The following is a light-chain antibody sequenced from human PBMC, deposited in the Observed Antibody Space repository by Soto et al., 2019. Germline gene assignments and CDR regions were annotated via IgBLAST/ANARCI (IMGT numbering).Light chain of an antibody. Sequence: QSALTQPASVSGSPGQSITISCTGTSSDDGGYNYVSWYQQHPGKAPKLMIYDVSNRPSGVSNRFSGSKSGNTASLTISGLQAEDEADYYCSSYTSSSTLCVVFGGGTKLTVL. CDR2: DVS. CDR1: SSDDGGYNY. J-gene: IGLJ2*01. CDR3: SSYTSSSTLCVV. V-gene: IGLV2-14*01.